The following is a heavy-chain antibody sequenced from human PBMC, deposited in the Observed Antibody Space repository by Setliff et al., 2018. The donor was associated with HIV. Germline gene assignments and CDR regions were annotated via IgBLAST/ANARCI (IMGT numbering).Heavy chain of an antibody. CDR3: ARKTWEYYDTLTGYYRSPKNFDS. D-gene: IGHD3-9*01. CDR1: GGSINRSNYY. Sequence: LSLTCTVPGGSINRSNYYWGWIRQPPGKGLEWIGTISYTGSTYYDPSLKSRVPISLDTSKKQFFLKLSSVTAPDTAIYYCARKTWEYYDTLTGYYRSPKNFDSWGQGTQVTVSS. J-gene: IGHJ4*02. V-gene: IGHV4-39*01. CDR2: ISYTGST.